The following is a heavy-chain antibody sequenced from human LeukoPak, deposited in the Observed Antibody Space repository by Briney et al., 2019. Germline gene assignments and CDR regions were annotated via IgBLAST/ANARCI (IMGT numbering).Heavy chain of an antibody. CDR2: IRYDGSNK. V-gene: IGHV3-30*02. D-gene: IGHD2-2*01. J-gene: IGHJ3*02. Sequence: GGSLRLSCAASGFTFSSYGMHWVRQAPGKGLEWVAFIRYDGSNKYYADSVKGRFTISRDNSKNTLYLQMNSLRAEDTAVYYCAKDLFGYCSSTSCYDAFDIWGQGTMVTVSS. CDR1: GFTFSSYG. CDR3: AKDLFGYCSSTSCYDAFDI.